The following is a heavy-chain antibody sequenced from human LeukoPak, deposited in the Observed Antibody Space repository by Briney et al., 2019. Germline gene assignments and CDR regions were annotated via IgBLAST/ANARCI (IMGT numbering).Heavy chain of an antibody. Sequence: PGGSLRLSCAASGFTVSSNYMSWVRQAPGKGLEWVSVIYSGGSTYYADSVEGRFTISRDNSKNTLYLQTNSLRAEDTAVYYCAGYYDSSGYYYFDYWGQGTLVTVSS. CDR1: GFTVSSNY. D-gene: IGHD3-22*01. CDR2: IYSGGST. CDR3: AGYYDSSGYYYFDY. J-gene: IGHJ4*02. V-gene: IGHV3-66*02.